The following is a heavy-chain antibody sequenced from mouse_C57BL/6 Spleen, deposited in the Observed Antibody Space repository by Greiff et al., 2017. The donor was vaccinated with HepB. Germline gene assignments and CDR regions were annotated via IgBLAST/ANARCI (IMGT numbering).Heavy chain of an antibody. CDR2: ISYDGSN. Sequence: VQLQQSGPGLVKPSQSLSLTCSVTGYSITSGYYWNWIRQFPGNKLEWMGYISYDGSNNYNPSLNNRISITRDTSKNQFFLKLNSVTTEDTATYYCARVGSSYAMDYWGQGTSVTVSS. CDR1: GYSITSGYY. CDR3: ARVGSSYAMDY. D-gene: IGHD6-1*01. J-gene: IGHJ4*01. V-gene: IGHV3-6*01.